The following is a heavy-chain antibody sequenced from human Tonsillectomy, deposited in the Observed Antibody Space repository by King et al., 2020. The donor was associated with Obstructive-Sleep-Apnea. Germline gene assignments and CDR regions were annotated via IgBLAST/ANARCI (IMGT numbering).Heavy chain of an antibody. CDR3: ARLPSSGYYYWDY. J-gene: IGHJ4*02. CDR2: IYYSGST. CDR1: GCSISSYY. Sequence: VQLQESGPGLVKPSETLSLTCTVSGCSISSYYWSWIRQPPGKGLELIGYIYYSGSTNYNPSPKSRVTISVDTSKNQFSLKLSSVTAADTAVYYCARLPSSGYYYWDYWGQGTLVTVSS. V-gene: IGHV4-59*08. D-gene: IGHD3-22*01.